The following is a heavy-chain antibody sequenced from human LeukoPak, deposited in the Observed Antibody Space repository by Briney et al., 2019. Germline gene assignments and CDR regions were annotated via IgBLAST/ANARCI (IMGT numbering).Heavy chain of an antibody. CDR3: ARDQGGYYSSSWVFDY. V-gene: IGHV1-2*02. D-gene: IGHD6-13*01. J-gene: IGHJ4*02. CDR1: GYTLTAYY. Sequence: ASVKVSCKASGYTLTAYYIHWVRQAPGQGLEWMGWINPNSGGTNFAQNFQGRVTMTRDTSISTAYMELSRLRSDDTAVYYCARDQGGYYSSSWVFDYWGQGTLVTVSS. CDR2: INPNSGGT.